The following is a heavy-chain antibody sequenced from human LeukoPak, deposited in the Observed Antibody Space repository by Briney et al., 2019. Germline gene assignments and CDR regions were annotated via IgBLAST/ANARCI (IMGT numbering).Heavy chain of an antibody. V-gene: IGHV3-30*03. CDR2: ISYDESKI. Sequence: GGSLRLSCTGSGFSFTNYAMHWVRQAPGEGLEWVAVISYDESKIYYADSVKGRFTISRDLSTDTLYLQMNSLTTEDTAMYFCARRPVAAEYFQHWGQGTLVTVSS. J-gene: IGHJ1*01. D-gene: IGHD6-25*01. CDR1: GFSFTNYA. CDR3: ARRPVAAEYFQH.